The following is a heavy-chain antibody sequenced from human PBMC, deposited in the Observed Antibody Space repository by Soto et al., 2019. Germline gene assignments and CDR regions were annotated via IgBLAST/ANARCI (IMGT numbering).Heavy chain of an antibody. CDR3: ARLSSPIHLQLWYPFFAY. CDR2: INHSGST. Sequence: SETLSLTCAVYGGSFSGYYWSWIRQPPGKGLEWIGEINHSGSTNYNPSLKSRVTISVDTSKNQFSLKLSSVTAADTAVYYCARLSSPIHLQLWYPFFAYWGQGTLVTVSS. D-gene: IGHD5-18*01. J-gene: IGHJ4*02. CDR1: GGSFSGYY. V-gene: IGHV4-34*01.